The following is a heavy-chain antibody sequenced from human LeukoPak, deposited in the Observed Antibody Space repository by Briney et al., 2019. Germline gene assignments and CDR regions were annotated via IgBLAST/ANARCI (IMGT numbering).Heavy chain of an antibody. CDR3: XXXPRGPRRAY. CDR2: INHSGST. Sequence: SETLSLTCAVYGGSFSGYYWSWIRQPPGKGLEWIGEINHSGSTNYNPSLKSRVTISVDTSKNQFSLNLTSVTAADMAVYYCXXXPRGPRRAYWGQGTLVTVSS. V-gene: IGHV4-34*01. D-gene: IGHD1-26*01. CDR1: GGSFSGYY. J-gene: IGHJ4*02.